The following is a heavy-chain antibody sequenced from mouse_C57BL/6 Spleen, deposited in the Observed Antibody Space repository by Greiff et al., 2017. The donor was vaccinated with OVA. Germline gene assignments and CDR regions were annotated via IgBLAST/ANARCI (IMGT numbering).Heavy chain of an antibody. Sequence: QVQLQQPGAELVKPGASVKLSCKASGYTFTSYWMQWVKQRPGQGLEWIGEIDPSDSYTNYNQKFKGKATLTVDTSSSTAYMQLSSLTSEDSAVYYCARRDYYDYPFDYGGQGTTLTVSS. D-gene: IGHD2-4*01. CDR3: ARRDYYDYPFDY. J-gene: IGHJ2*01. CDR1: GYTFTSYW. V-gene: IGHV1-50*01. CDR2: IDPSDSYT.